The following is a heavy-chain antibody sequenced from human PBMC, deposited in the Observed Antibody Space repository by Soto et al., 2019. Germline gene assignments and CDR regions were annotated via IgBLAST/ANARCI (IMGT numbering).Heavy chain of an antibody. V-gene: IGHV5-10-1*01. D-gene: IGHD6-13*01. CDR2: IDPGDSKT. CDR3: ARRIAAAGGYYYYAFDV. J-gene: IGHJ6*02. CDR1: GHNFDTYW. Sequence: GESLKISCKGSGHNFDTYWINWVRQMPGKGLEWMGRIDPGDSKTKYGPSLEGHITISVDKSINTTYLQWRSLKASDTAIYYCARRIAAAGGYYYYAFDVWGQGTAVTVSS.